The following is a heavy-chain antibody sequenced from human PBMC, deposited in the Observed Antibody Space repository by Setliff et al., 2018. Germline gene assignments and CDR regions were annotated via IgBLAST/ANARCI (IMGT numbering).Heavy chain of an antibody. V-gene: IGHV4-39*01. CDR3: GRGFSRIEGWGNWFDP. Sequence: PSETLSLTCTVSGGSVSNSGFFWGWLRQAPGKGLEWIGNIYDSGTTNYNGPLKSRLIIPRDTSKNKTSLKLTSVTAADTAVYYCGRGFSRIEGWGNWFDPWGQGILVTVSS. CDR1: GGSVSNSGFF. J-gene: IGHJ5*02. CDR2: IYDSGTT. D-gene: IGHD2-15*01.